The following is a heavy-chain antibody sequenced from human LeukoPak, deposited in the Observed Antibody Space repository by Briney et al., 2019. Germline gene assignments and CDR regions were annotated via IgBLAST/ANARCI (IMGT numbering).Heavy chain of an antibody. D-gene: IGHD4-11*01. CDR1: GFTFSNYW. V-gene: IGHV3-7*01. CDR3: AREKGNYDGYYNYYMDV. J-gene: IGHJ6*03. CDR2: IKQDGSDK. Sequence: TGGSLRLSCAASGFTFSNYWMNWVRQAPGKGLEWVANIKQDGSDKYYVDSVKGRLTISRDNAKNSLYLQMNSLRAEDTAVYYCAREKGNYDGYYNYYMDVWGKGTTVTVSS.